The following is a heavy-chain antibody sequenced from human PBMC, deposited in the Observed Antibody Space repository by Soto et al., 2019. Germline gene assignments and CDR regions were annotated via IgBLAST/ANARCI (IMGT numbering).Heavy chain of an antibody. CDR2: IYYSGST. CDR3: ARELGYDSSGLLEFGDYYHGMDV. Sequence: SETLSLTCTVSGGSISSGGDYWSWIRQHPGKGLEWIGYIYYSGSTYYNPSLKSRVTISVDTSKNQFSLKLSSVTAADTAVYYCARELGYDSSGLLEFGDYYHGMDVWGQGTTVTVS. D-gene: IGHD3-22*01. CDR1: GGSISSGGDY. J-gene: IGHJ6*02. V-gene: IGHV4-31*03.